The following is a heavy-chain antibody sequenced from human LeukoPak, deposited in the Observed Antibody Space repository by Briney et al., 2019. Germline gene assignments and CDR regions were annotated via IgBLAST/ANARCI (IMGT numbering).Heavy chain of an antibody. Sequence: SETLSLTCAVYGGSFSGYYWSWIRQPPGKGLEWIGEINHSGSTNYNPSLKSRVTMSVDTSKNQFSLKLSSVTAADTAVYYCASSRTIVGAAYFDYWGQGTLVTVSS. D-gene: IGHD1-26*01. J-gene: IGHJ4*02. V-gene: IGHV4-34*01. CDR1: GGSFSGYY. CDR3: ASSRTIVGAAYFDY. CDR2: INHSGST.